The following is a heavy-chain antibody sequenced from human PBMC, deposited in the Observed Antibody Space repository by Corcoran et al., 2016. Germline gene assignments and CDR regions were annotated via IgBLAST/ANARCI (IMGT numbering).Heavy chain of an antibody. D-gene: IGHD3-16*01. CDR3: ARLRRDYVWGDPFDY. J-gene: IGHJ4*02. CDR1: GGSFSGYY. CDR2: INHSGST. V-gene: IGHV4-34*01. Sequence: QVQLKQWGAGLLKPSETLSLTCAVYGGSFSGYYWSWIRQPPGKGPEWIGEINHSGSTNYNPSLESRVTISVYTSKNQFSLKLSSLTAAVPVVYYWARLRRDYVWGDPFDYWGQGTLFTVSS.